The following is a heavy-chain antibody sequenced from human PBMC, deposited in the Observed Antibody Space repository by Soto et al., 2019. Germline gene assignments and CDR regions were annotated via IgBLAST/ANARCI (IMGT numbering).Heavy chain of an antibody. Sequence: PSETLSLTCTVSGGSISSSSYYWGWIRQPPGKGLEWIGYIYYSGSTNYNPSLKSRVTISVDTSKNQFSLKLSSVTAADTAVYYCARAGGGDAFDIWGQGTMVTVSS. CDR2: IYYSGST. CDR1: GGSISSSSYY. J-gene: IGHJ3*02. V-gene: IGHV4-61*05. CDR3: ARAGGGDAFDI.